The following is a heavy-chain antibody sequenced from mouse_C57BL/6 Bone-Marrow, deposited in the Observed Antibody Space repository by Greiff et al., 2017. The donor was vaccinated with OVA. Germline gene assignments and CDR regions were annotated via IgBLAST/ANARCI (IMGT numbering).Heavy chain of an antibody. CDR1: GYTFTSYW. CDR3: ARERFITTVVALYYFDY. CDR2: IYPGSGST. V-gene: IGHV1-55*01. J-gene: IGHJ2*01. D-gene: IGHD1-1*01. Sequence: VQLQQSGAELVKPGASVKMSCKASGYTFTSYWITWVKQRPGKGLEWIGDIYPGSGSTNYNEKFKSKATLTVDKYSSTAYMQLSSLTSEDSAVYYCARERFITTVVALYYFDYWGQGTTLTVSS.